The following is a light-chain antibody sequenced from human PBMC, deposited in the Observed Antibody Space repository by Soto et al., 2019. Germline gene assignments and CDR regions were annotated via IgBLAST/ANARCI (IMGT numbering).Light chain of an antibody. Sequence: DIVMTQSPLSLPVTPGEPASISCRSSQSLRHHNGYYYLDWYLQKPGQSPQVLIYLGSNRASGVPDRVSGSGSGTVFTLKISRVEAEDVGVYYCIPTVQAPYSFGQGTKLEIK. CDR2: LGS. J-gene: IGKJ2*01. V-gene: IGKV2-28*01. CDR3: IPTVQAPYS. CDR1: QSLRHHNGYYY.